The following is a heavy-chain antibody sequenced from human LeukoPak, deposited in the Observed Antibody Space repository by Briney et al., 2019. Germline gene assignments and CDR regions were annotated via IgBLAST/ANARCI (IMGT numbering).Heavy chain of an antibody. J-gene: IGHJ4*02. Sequence: GGSLRLSCAASGFTFSSYAMHWVRQVPGKGLEWVAVISYDGSNKYYADSVKGRFTISRDNSKNTLYLQMNSLRAEDTAVYYCARDVGRTAMVSHYFDYWGQGTLVTVSS. CDR3: ARDVGRTAMVSHYFDY. CDR1: GFTFSSYA. D-gene: IGHD5-18*01. V-gene: IGHV3-30*04. CDR2: ISYDGSNK.